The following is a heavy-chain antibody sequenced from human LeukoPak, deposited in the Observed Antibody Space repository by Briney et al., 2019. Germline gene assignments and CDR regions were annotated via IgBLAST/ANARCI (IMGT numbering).Heavy chain of an antibody. Sequence: GGSLELSCAASGFTFSGSAIHWVRQASGRGLEWVGRIRSKADTAYAASVKGRFTISRDVSRNTAYLQMNSLQTEDTAVYYCARLRAARTESYFYYGMDVWGQGTTVTVSS. D-gene: IGHD6-6*01. V-gene: IGHV3-73*01. CDR1: GFTFSGSA. CDR2: IRSKADT. CDR3: ARLRAARTESYFYYGMDV. J-gene: IGHJ6*02.